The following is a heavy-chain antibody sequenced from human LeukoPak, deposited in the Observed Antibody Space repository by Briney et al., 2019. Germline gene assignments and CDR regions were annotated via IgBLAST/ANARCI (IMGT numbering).Heavy chain of an antibody. CDR1: GGSFSGYY. V-gene: IGHV4-34*01. J-gene: IGHJ4*02. CDR2: INHRGST. CDR3: ARDRYYYGSGSYYSKKNYFDY. Sequence: SETLSLTCAVYGGSFSGYYWSWIRQHPGKGLEWIGEINHRGSTNYNPSLKSRVTISVDTSKNQFSLKLSSVTAADTAVYYCARDRYYYGSGSYYSKKNYFDYWGQGTLVTVSS. D-gene: IGHD3-10*01.